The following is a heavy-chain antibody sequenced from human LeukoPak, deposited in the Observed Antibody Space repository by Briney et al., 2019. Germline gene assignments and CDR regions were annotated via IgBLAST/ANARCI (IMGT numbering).Heavy chain of an antibody. CDR3: ARGSPYSSSWYYYYYYMDV. J-gene: IGHJ6*03. V-gene: IGHV4-34*01. CDR1: GGSFSGYY. CDR2: INHSGST. D-gene: IGHD6-13*01. Sequence: SETLSLTCAVYGGSFSGYYWCWIRQPPGKGLEWIGEINHSGSTNYNPSLKSRVTISVDTSKNQFSLKLSSVTAADTAVYYCARGSPYSSSWYYYYYYMDVWGKGTTVTVSS.